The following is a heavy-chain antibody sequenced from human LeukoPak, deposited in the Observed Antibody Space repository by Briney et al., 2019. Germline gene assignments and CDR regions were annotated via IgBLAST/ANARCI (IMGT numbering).Heavy chain of an antibody. J-gene: IGHJ4*02. CDR2: INHSGST. D-gene: IGHD6-19*01. CDR1: GGSFSGYY. Sequence: SETLSLTCAVYGGSFSGYYWSWIRQPPGKGLEWIGEINHSGSTNYNPSLKSRVTISVDTSKNQFSLKLRSVTAADTAVYYCARGVYSSGYFDYWGQGTLVTVSS. CDR3: ARGVYSSGYFDY. V-gene: IGHV4-34*01.